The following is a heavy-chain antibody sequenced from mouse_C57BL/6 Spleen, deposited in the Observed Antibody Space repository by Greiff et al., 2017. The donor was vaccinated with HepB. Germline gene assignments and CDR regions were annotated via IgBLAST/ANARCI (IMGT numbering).Heavy chain of an antibody. D-gene: IGHD4-1*02. J-gene: IGHJ3*01. CDR3: ASRGFNWDEAWFAY. V-gene: IGHV1-39*01. Sequence: VQLQQSGPELVKPGASVKISCKASGYSFTDYNMNWVKQSNGKSLEWIGVINPNYGTTSYNQKFKGKATLTVDQSSSTAYMQLNSLTSEDSAVYYCASRGFNWDEAWFAYWGQGTLVTVSA. CDR1: GYSFTDYN. CDR2: INPNYGTT.